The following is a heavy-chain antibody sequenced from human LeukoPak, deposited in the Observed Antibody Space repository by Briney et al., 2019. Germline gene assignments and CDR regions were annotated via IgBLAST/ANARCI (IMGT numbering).Heavy chain of an antibody. CDR3: ARGAGSSWSALIDY. CDR1: GFTFSSYW. Sequence: PGGSLRLSCAASGFTFSSYWMHWVRQAPGKGLVWVSRINSDGSTTTYADSVKGRSTISRDNAKNTLYLQMNSLRAEDTAVYYCARGAGSSWSALIDYWDHGTLVVVS. CDR2: INSDGSTT. V-gene: IGHV3-74*01. J-gene: IGHJ4*01. D-gene: IGHD6-13*01.